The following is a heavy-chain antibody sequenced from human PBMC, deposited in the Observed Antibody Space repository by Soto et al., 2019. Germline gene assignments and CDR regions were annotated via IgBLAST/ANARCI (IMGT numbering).Heavy chain of an antibody. D-gene: IGHD3-9*01. CDR1: GYSFTSYW. CDR3: ARTAREYDILTGYYSHFDY. V-gene: IGHV5-51*01. J-gene: IGHJ4*02. Sequence: PGESLKISCKGSGYSFTSYWIGWVRQMPGKGLEWMGIIYPGDSDTRYSPSFQGQVTISADKSISTAYLQWSSLKASDTAMYYCARTAREYDILTGYYSHFDYWGQGTLVTVSS. CDR2: IYPGDSDT.